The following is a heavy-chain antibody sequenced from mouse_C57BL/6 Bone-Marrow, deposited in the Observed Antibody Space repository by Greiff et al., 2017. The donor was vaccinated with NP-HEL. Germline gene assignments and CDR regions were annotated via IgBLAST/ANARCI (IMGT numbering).Heavy chain of an antibody. V-gene: IGHV1-54*01. CDR2: INPGSGGT. Sequence: VQLVESGAELVRPGTSVKVSCKASGYAFTNYLIEWVKQRPGQGLEWIGVINPGSGGTNYNEKFKGKATLTADKSSSTAYMQLSSLTSEDSAVYFCARGTAQATGFAYWGQGTLVTVSA. D-gene: IGHD3-2*02. CDR3: ARGTAQATGFAY. J-gene: IGHJ3*01. CDR1: GYAFTNYL.